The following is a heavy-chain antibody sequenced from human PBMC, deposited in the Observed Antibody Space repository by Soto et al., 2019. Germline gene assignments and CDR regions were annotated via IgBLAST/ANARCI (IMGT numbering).Heavy chain of an antibody. Sequence: GASVKVSCKASGYVFTGYYIHWVRQAPRQGLEWMGWINPKSGGANIAQKFQGWVTLTRDTSISTTYMEVNRLTSNDTAVYYCVRDYYDGSASYGFEFWGQGTPVTVSS. CDR3: VRDYYDGSASYGFEF. CDR2: INPKSGGA. J-gene: IGHJ4*03. CDR1: GYVFTGYY. D-gene: IGHD3-22*01. V-gene: IGHV1-2*04.